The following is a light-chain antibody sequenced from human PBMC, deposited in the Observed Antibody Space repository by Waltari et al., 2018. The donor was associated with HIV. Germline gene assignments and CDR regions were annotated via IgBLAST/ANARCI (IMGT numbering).Light chain of an antibody. CDR3: ESADDSGDHWV. V-gene: IGLV3-25*03. CDR2: KDD. J-gene: IGLJ3*02. CDR1: ALPTPL. Sequence: SYELTQPPSVSVSPGQTARITCSGAALPTPLAYWYQQKAAQAPLMVIYKDDKRPSGIPDRFSGSMSGTTVTLIISGVQPEDEADYYCESADDSGDHWVFGGGTKLSVL.